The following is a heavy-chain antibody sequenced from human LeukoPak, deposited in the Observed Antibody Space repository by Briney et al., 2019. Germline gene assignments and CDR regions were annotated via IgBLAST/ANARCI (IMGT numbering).Heavy chain of an antibody. D-gene: IGHD3-22*01. V-gene: IGHV4-59*01. CDR1: GGSISSYY. CDR3: ARAAPLHITMIVVTSPDDAFDI. Sequence: PSETLSLTCTVSGGSISSYYWSWIRQPPGKGLEWIGYIYYSGSTNYNPSLKSRVTISVDTSKNQFSLKLSSVTAADTAVYYCARAAPLHITMIVVTSPDDAFDIWGQGTMVTVSS. CDR2: IYYSGST. J-gene: IGHJ3*02.